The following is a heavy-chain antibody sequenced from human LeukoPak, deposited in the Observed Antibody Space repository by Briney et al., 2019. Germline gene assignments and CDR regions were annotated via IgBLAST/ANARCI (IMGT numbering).Heavy chain of an antibody. CDR1: GYTFTSYG. V-gene: IGHV1-18*01. J-gene: IGHJ4*02. CDR3: ARDIYYDSSGYYPH. Sequence: ASVKVSCKASGYTFTSYGISWVRQAPGQGLEWMGWINTYIGNTNYAQKFQDRVTVTTDTSTSTAYMELRSLRSDDTAVYYCARDIYYDSSGYYPHWGQGTLVTVSS. D-gene: IGHD3-22*01. CDR2: INTYIGNT.